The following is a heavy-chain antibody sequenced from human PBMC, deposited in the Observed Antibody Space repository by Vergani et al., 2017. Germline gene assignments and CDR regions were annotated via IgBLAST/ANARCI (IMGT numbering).Heavy chain of an antibody. CDR2: ISFDGTTK. D-gene: IGHD6-13*01. CDR3: TKGPQQRFNFLKN. CDR1: GFNFNNFG. J-gene: IGHJ4*01. V-gene: IGHV3-30*18. Sequence: QLQLVESGGGVVQPGRSLRLSCAASGFNFNNFGIHWVRQAPGKGLEWVAVISFDGTTKYYADSVKGRFTISRDNSKKMFYLEMNSLRNDDTALYYCTKGPQQRFNFLKNWGKGPFVTVSS.